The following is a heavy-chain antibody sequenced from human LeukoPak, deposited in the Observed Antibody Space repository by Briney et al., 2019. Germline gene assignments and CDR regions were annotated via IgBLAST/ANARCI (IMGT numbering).Heavy chain of an antibody. Sequence: ASVKVSCKASGGTFSSYAISWVRQAPGQGLEWMGWTHPNSDGTNYALKFQGRVTMTRDTSINTAYMELRSLRSDDTAIYYCARGGSTVFGVINDWGQGTLVTVSS. D-gene: IGHD3-3*01. CDR3: ARGGSTVFGVIND. CDR2: THPNSDGT. CDR1: GGTFSSYA. J-gene: IGHJ4*02. V-gene: IGHV1-2*02.